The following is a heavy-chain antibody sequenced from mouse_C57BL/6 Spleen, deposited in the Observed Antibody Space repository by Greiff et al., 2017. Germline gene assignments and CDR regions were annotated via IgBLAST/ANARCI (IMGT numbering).Heavy chain of an antibody. CDR3: ARWELRLSFAY. D-gene: IGHD3-2*02. Sequence: QVQLQQPGTELVKPGASVKLSCKASGYTFTSYWMHWVKPRPGQGLEWIGNINPSNGGTNYNEKFKSKATLTVDQSSSTAYMQLSSLTSEDAAVYYCARWELRLSFAYWGQGTLVTVSA. CDR2: INPSNGGT. CDR1: GYTFTSYW. V-gene: IGHV1-53*01. J-gene: IGHJ3*01.